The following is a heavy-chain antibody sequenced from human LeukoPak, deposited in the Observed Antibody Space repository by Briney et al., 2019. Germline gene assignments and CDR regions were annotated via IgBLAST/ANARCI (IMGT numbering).Heavy chain of an antibody. CDR3: ARSPYYYDSSGYYYGWGYYGMDV. Sequence: GGSLRLSCAASGFTFSSYAMSWVRQAPGKGLEWVSAISGSGGSTYYADSVKGRFTISRDNSKNTLYLQMNSLRAEDTAVYYCARSPYYYDSSGYYYGWGYYGMDVWGQGTTVTVSS. CDR2: ISGSGGST. V-gene: IGHV3-23*01. J-gene: IGHJ6*02. CDR1: GFTFSSYA. D-gene: IGHD3-22*01.